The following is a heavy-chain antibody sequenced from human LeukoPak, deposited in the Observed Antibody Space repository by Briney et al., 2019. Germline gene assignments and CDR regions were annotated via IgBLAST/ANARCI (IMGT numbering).Heavy chain of an antibody. CDR2: INHSGST. CDR1: GGSFSGYY. J-gene: IGHJ5*02. V-gene: IGHV4-34*01. D-gene: IGHD6-13*01. CDR3: ARGSPPSSSWFKTSRPFDP. Sequence: SETLSLTCAVYGGSFSGYYWSWIRQPPGKGLEWIGEINHSGSTNYNPSLKSRVTISVDTSKNQFSLKLSSVTAADTAVYYCARGSPPSSSWFKTSRPFDPWGQGTLVTVSS.